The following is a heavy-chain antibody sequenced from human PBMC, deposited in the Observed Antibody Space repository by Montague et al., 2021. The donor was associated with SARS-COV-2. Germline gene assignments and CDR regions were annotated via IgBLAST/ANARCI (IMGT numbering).Heavy chain of an antibody. J-gene: IGHJ4*02. CDR1: GGSFSGNY. D-gene: IGHD3-22*01. V-gene: IGHV4-34*01. CDR2: INHSGST. Sequence: SETLSLTCAVYGGSFSGNYWCWIRLPPRQGLELDWKINHSGSTXSXPSXXXRXPLSVDMSTKQISLYLSARTAADTAVYYCARVAGGYYHDSSAYFDYWGQGSLVTVSS. CDR3: ARVAGGYYHDSSAYFDY.